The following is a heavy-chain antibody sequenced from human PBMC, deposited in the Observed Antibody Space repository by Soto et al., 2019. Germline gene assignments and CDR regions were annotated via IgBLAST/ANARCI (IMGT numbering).Heavy chain of an antibody. J-gene: IGHJ4*02. V-gene: IGHV1-18*01. Sequence: ASVKVSCKASGYTFTSYGITWVRQAPGQGLEWMGWISAYNGNTNYAQKLQGRVTMTTDTSMSTAYMELRSLISDDTAVYYCARDTPPTDYWGQGTLVTVSS. CDR2: ISAYNGNT. CDR3: ARDTPPTDY. CDR1: GYTFTSYG.